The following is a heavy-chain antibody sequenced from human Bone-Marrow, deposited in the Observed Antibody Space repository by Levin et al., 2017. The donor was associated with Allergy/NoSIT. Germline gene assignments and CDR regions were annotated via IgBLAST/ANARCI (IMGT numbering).Heavy chain of an antibody. Sequence: GESLKISCKASGYTFTGYYMHWVRQAPGQGLEWMGRINPNSGGTNYAQKFQGRVTMTRDTSISTAYMELSRLRSDDTAVYYCASLGGHRRYRNWFDPWGQGTLVTVSS. D-gene: IGHD1-14*01. CDR3: ASLGGHRRYRNWFDP. CDR2: INPNSGGT. J-gene: IGHJ5*02. V-gene: IGHV1-2*06. CDR1: GYTFTGYY.